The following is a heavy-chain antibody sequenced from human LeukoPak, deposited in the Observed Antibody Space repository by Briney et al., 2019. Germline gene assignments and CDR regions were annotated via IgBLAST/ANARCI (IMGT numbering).Heavy chain of an antibody. CDR2: IYYSGST. CDR1: GGSISTSSYY. CDR3: ARDGGRFTNPYSSSWYDYYYYMDV. Sequence: KASETLSLTCTVSGGSISTSSYYWGWIRQPPGKGLECIGNIYYSGSTYYNPSLKSRVTISVDTSKNQFSLKLSSVTAADTAVYYCARDGGRFTNPYSSSWYDYYYYMDVWGKGTTVTVSS. J-gene: IGHJ6*03. V-gene: IGHV4-39*07. D-gene: IGHD6-13*01.